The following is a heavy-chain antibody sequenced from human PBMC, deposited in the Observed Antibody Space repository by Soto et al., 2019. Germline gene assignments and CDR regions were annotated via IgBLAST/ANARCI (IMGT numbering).Heavy chain of an antibody. CDR2: ISAYNGNT. J-gene: IGHJ4*02. Sequence: GASVKVSCKASGYTFTSYGISWVRQAPGQGLEWMGWISAYNGNTNYAQKLQDRVTMTTDTSTSTAYMELRSLRSDDTAVYYCARSGYYGSGSYYTRDYWGQGTLVTVSS. D-gene: IGHD3-10*01. CDR1: GYTFTSYG. V-gene: IGHV1-18*01. CDR3: ARSGYYGSGSYYTRDY.